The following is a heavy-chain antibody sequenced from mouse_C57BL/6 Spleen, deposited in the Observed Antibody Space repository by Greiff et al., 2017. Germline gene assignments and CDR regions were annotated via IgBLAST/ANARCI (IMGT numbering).Heavy chain of an antibody. Sequence: EVMLVESGPSLVRPSQTLSLTCTVTGFSINSDCYWIWIRQFPGNKLEYIGYTFYSGITYYNPSLESRTYITRDTSKNQFSLKLSSVTTEDTATYYCARGGIPSWYFDVWGTGTTVTVSS. CDR3: ARGGIPSWYFDV. J-gene: IGHJ1*03. CDR2: TFYSGIT. CDR1: GFSINSDCY. V-gene: IGHV3-3*01.